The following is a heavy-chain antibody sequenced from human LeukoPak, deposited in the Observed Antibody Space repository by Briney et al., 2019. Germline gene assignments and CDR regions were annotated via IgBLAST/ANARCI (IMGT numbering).Heavy chain of an antibody. V-gene: IGHV3-30-3*01. J-gene: IGHJ4*02. CDR1: GFTFSSYA. CDR3: ARGPYNWNYINFDY. CDR2: ISYDGSNK. Sequence: PGGSLRLSCAASGFTFSSYAMHWVRQAPGKGLEWVAVISYDGSNKYYADSVKGRFTISRDNSKNTLYLQMNSLRAEDTAVYYCARGPYNWNYINFDYWGQGTLVTVSS. D-gene: IGHD1-7*01.